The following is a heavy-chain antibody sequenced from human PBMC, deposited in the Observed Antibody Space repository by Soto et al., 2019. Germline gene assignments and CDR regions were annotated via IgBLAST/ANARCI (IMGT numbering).Heavy chain of an antibody. D-gene: IGHD6-19*01. CDR1: GYSFTSHS. V-gene: IGHV5-10-1*01. CDR3: ARGRYSSAWYHFDY. Sequence: PGESLKISFQGSGYSFTSHSITFVRQMPGKGLGWMGTIDPTDSYTNYNPSFQGHVTISSDKSISTASLQWSSLKASDTAMYFCARGRYSSAWYHFDYWGQGTLVTVSS. J-gene: IGHJ4*02. CDR2: IDPTDSYT.